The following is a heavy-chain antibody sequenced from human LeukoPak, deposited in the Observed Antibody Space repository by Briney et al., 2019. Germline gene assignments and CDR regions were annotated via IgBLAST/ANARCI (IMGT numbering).Heavy chain of an antibody. J-gene: IGHJ4*02. CDR3: AKYYYDSSGSNPFDY. CDR2: IYTSGST. D-gene: IGHD3-22*01. V-gene: IGHV4-4*07. Sequence: SETLSLTCTVSGGSISSYYWSWIRQPAGKGLEWIGRIYTSGSTNYNPSLKSRVTMSVDTSKNQFSLKLSSVTAADTAVYYCAKYYYDSSGSNPFDYWGQGTLVTVSS. CDR1: GGSISSYY.